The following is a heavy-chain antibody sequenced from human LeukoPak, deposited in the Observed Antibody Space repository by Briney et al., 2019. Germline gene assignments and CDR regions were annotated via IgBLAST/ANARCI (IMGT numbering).Heavy chain of an antibody. D-gene: IGHD3-22*01. Sequence: GGSLRLSCAASGFTVSSNYMSWVRQAPGMGLEWVSVIYSGGSTYYADSVKGRFTISRDNSKNTLYLQMNSLRAEDTAVYYCASEEYYYDSSGYLYYFDYWGQGTLVTVSS. CDR3: ASEEYYYDSSGYLYYFDY. CDR2: IYSGGST. CDR1: GFTVSSNY. J-gene: IGHJ4*02. V-gene: IGHV3-66*01.